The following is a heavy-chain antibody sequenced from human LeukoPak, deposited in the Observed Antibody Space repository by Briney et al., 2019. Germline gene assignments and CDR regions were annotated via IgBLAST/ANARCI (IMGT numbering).Heavy chain of an antibody. J-gene: IGHJ6*02. CDR2: IYYSGST. V-gene: IGHV4-59*08. D-gene: IGHD4-23*01. Sequence: NPSETLSLTCTVSGGSISSYYWSWIRQPPGKGLEYIGYIYYSGSTNYNPSLKSRVTTSLDTSKNQFSLKLSSVTAADTAVYYCARRSMRWMDVWGQGTTVTVSS. CDR3: ARRSMRWMDV. CDR1: GGSISSYY.